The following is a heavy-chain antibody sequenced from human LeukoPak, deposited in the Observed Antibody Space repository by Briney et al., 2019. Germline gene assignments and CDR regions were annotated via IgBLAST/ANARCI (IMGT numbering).Heavy chain of an antibody. V-gene: IGHV1-18*01. Sequence: ASVSVSCKASGYTFTSYGISWVRQAPGQGLEGMGWISAYNGNKNYAQKLQGRVTMTTDTSTSTAYMELRSLRSDDTAVYYCARFSPYSSSWSRFFDYWGQGTLVTVSS. D-gene: IGHD6-13*01. J-gene: IGHJ4*02. CDR1: GYTFTSYG. CDR2: ISAYNGNK. CDR3: ARFSPYSSSWSRFFDY.